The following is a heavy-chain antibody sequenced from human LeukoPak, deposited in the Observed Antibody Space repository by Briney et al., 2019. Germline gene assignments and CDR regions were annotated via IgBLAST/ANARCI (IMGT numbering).Heavy chain of an antibody. V-gene: IGHV4-34*01. CDR2: INHSGST. D-gene: IGHD2-2*01. Sequence: PSETLSLTCAVYGGSFSGYYWSWIRQPPGKGLEWIGEINHSGSTNYNPSLKSRVTISVGTSKNQFSLKLSSVTAADTAVYYCARLPFAWVPAAGKAFYYGMDVWGQGTTVTVSS. CDR3: ARLPFAWVPAAGKAFYYGMDV. CDR1: GGSFSGYY. J-gene: IGHJ6*02.